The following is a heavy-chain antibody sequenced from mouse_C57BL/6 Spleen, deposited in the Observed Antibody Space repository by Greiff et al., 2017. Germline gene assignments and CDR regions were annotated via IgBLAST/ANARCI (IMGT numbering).Heavy chain of an antibody. V-gene: IGHV5-4*01. CDR3: ARDRGDY. CDR1: GFTFSSYA. CDR2: ISDGGSYT. Sequence: EVQLMESGGGLVKPGGSLKLSCAASGFTFSSYAMSWVRQTPEKRLEWVATISDGGSYTYYPDNVKGRFTISRDKAKNNLYLQMSHLKSEDTAMYYCARDRGDYWGQGTTLTVSS. J-gene: IGHJ2*01. D-gene: IGHD3-1*01.